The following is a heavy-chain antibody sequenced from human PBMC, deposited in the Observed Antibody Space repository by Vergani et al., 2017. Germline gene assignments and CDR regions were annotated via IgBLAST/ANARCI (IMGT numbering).Heavy chain of an antibody. CDR1: GFTFSSYA. CDR3: AKELDYGDLFDY. CDR2: ISYDGSNK. J-gene: IGHJ4*02. D-gene: IGHD4-17*01. V-gene: IGHV3-30*04. Sequence: QVQLVESGGGVVQPGRSLRLSCAASGFTFSSYAMHWVRQAPGKGLEWVAVISYDGSNKYYADSVKGRFTISRDNSKNTLYLQMNSLRAEDTAVYYCAKELDYGDLFDYWGQGTLVTVSS.